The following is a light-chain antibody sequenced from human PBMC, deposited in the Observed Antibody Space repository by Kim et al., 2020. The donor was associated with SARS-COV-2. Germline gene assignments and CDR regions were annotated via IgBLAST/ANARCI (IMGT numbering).Light chain of an antibody. CDR3: QQYNNWRT. CDR2: DAS. Sequence: EIVMTQSPATLSVSPGERATLSCRASQSVSSNLAWYQQKPGQAPRLLIFDASTRATGIPARFSGSGSGTEFTLTISSLQSEDFALYYCQQYNNWRTFGQGTKVDIK. J-gene: IGKJ1*01. V-gene: IGKV3-15*01. CDR1: QSVSSN.